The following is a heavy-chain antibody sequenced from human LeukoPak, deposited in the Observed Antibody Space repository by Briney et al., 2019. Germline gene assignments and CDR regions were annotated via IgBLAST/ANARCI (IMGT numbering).Heavy chain of an antibody. CDR1: GGSISSGSYY. CDR3: ERASYSSGWYFDY. V-gene: IGHV4-61*02. CDR2: IYTSGST. Sequence: PSETLSLTCTVSGGSISSGSYYWSWVRQPAGKGLEWIGRIYTSGSTNYNPSLKSRVTTSVDTSKNQFSLKLSSVTAADTAVYYCERASYSSGWYFDYWGQGTLVTVSS. D-gene: IGHD6-19*01. J-gene: IGHJ4*02.